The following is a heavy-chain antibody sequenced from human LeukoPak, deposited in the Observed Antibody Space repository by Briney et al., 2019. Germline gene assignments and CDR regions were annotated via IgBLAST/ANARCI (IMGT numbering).Heavy chain of an antibody. CDR3: GRDPRGPDY. CDR2: INPSGTDM. V-gene: IGHV3-48*03. Sequence: GGSLRLSCAASGFTFSSYGMIWVRQAPGKGLEWISFINPSGTDMYYADSVKGRFTISRDNAKNSLFLQLNNLRAEDTAIYYCGRDPRGPDYWGQGTLVTVSS. CDR1: GFTFSSYG. J-gene: IGHJ4*02.